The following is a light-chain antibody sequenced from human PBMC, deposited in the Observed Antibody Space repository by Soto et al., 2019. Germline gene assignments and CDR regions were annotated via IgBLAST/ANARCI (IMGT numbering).Light chain of an antibody. V-gene: IGKV3-20*01. CDR3: QQYSSSPWT. J-gene: IGKJ1*01. CDR2: SVS. CDR1: QSVMNKY. Sequence: EIVLTQSPGTLSLSLGERATFSCRASQSVMNKYLAWYQQKPGQVTRFLIWSVSIRTPGTPDRISGSGSGTDFTLTISRLEPEDIAVYFCQQYSSSPWTFGHGTKVDIK.